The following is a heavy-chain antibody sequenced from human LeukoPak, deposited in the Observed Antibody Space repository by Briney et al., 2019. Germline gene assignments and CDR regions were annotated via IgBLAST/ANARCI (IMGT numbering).Heavy chain of an antibody. J-gene: IGHJ4*02. V-gene: IGHV1-18*01. CDR1: GYTFTSYG. Sequence: GASVKVSCKASGYTFTSYGISWVRQAPGQGLEWMGWISAYNGNTNYAQKLQGRVTMTTDTSTSTAYMELRSLRSDDTAVYYCAKPEGNDFWSGYYGYFDYWGQGTLVTVSS. CDR2: ISAYNGNT. D-gene: IGHD3-3*01. CDR3: AKPEGNDFWSGYYGYFDY.